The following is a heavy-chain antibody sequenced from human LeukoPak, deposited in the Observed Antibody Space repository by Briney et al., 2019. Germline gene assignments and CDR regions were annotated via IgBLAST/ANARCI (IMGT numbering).Heavy chain of an antibody. D-gene: IGHD1-26*01. CDR1: GFAFSTYM. Sequence: GGSLRLSCAASGFAFSTYMMNWVRQAPGKGLEWVSYINSNSRTIYYADSVKGRFTVSRDNAKKSLYLQMNSLRDEDTAVYYCARDPTISGSYSDYWGQGTLVTVSS. V-gene: IGHV3-48*02. CDR2: INSNSRTI. J-gene: IGHJ4*02. CDR3: ARDPTISGSYSDY.